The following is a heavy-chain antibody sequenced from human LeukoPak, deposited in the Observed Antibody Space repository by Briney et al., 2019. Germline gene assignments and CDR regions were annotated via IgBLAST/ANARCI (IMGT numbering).Heavy chain of an antibody. CDR2: INPSGGSA. D-gene: IGHD6-13*01. J-gene: IGHJ4*02. V-gene: IGHV1-46*01. CDR3: ARGYSSTHPPDY. CDR1: GYTFTSYY. Sequence: ASVKVSCKASGYTFTSYYMHWVRQAPGQGLEWMGIINPSGGSASYAQKFQGRVTMTRDMSTSTVYMELSSLRSEDTAVYYCARGYSSTHPPDYWGQGTLVTVSS.